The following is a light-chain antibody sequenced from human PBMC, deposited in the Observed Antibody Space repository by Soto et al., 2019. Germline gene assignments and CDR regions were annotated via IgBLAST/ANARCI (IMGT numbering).Light chain of an antibody. Sequence: AIRMTQSPSSLSASTGDRVTITCRASQGISSYLAWYQQKPGKAPKLLIYAASTLQSVVPSRFSGSGSGTDCTLTISCLQSEDVATYYCQQYYSYPRTFGQGTKVEIK. CDR3: QQYYSYPRT. CDR2: AAS. V-gene: IGKV1-8*01. CDR1: QGISSY. J-gene: IGKJ1*01.